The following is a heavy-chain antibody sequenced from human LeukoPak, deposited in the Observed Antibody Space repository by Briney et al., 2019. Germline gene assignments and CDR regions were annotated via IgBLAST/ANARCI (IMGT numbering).Heavy chain of an antibody. CDR1: GYTFTGYY. CDR2: INPNSGGT. V-gene: IGHV1-2*02. Sequence: GASVKVSCKASGYTFTGYYMHWVRQAPGQGLEWMGWINPNSGGTNSAQKFKGRVTMTRDTSITTAYMELSRLTSDDTAVYFCARFPSLAAAGSNFDYWGQGTLVTVSS. D-gene: IGHD6-13*01. CDR3: ARFPSLAAAGSNFDY. J-gene: IGHJ4*02.